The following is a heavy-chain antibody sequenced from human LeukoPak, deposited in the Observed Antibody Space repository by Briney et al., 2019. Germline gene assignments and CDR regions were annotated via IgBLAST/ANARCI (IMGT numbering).Heavy chain of an antibody. CDR2: INLNSGGT. CDR3: ARDSKGYSGYDWAFDI. CDR1: GYTFTGYY. D-gene: IGHD5-12*01. V-gene: IGHV1-2*02. Sequence: ASVKASCKASGYTFTGYYMHWVRQAAGQGLEWMGWINLNSGGTNYAQKFQGRVTMTRDTSISTAYMELSRLRSDDTAVYYCARDSKGYSGYDWAFDIWGQGTMVTVSS. J-gene: IGHJ3*02.